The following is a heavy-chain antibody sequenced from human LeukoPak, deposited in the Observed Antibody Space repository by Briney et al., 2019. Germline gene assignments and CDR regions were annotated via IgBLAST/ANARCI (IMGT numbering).Heavy chain of an antibody. CDR1: GFTFSNYW. J-gene: IGHJ4*02. Sequence: GGSLRLSCAASGFTFSNYWMTWVRQAPGKGLEWVANIKEDGSEEYYVDSVKGRFTISRDNAKNSLYLQMNSLRAEDTAVYYCARENYGSGSYQYYFDYWGQGTLVTVSS. V-gene: IGHV3-7*01. CDR3: ARENYGSGSYQYYFDY. D-gene: IGHD3-10*01. CDR2: IKEDGSEE.